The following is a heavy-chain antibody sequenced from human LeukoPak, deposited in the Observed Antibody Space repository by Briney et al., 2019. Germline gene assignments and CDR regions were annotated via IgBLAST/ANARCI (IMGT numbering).Heavy chain of an antibody. Sequence: SETVSLTCTVSGGSISSGDYYWTWIRQPPGKGLEWIGYIYYSGSTYYNPSLKSRVTISVDTSKNQFSLRLSSVPAADTAVYYCVRWVVRGVMGAFDHWGQGTLVTVCS. CDR3: VRWVVRGVMGAFDH. J-gene: IGHJ4*02. D-gene: IGHD3-10*01. V-gene: IGHV4-30-4*01. CDR2: IYYSGST. CDR1: GGSISSGDYY.